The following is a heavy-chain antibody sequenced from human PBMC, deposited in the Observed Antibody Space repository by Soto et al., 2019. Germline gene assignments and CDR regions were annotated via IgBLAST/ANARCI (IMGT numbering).Heavy chain of an antibody. J-gene: IGHJ4*02. D-gene: IGHD6-13*01. CDR1: GFTFSSFA. CDR2: ISYDGSHK. CDR3: ARDRRQQLVPLDY. Sequence: PGGSLRLSCAASGFTFSSFAMHWVRQVPGKGLEWVSAISYDGSHKYYADSVKGRFTISRDNSKNTLYLQMNSLRPEDRAVYYCARDRRQQLVPLDYWGQGTLVTVSS. V-gene: IGHV3-30-3*01.